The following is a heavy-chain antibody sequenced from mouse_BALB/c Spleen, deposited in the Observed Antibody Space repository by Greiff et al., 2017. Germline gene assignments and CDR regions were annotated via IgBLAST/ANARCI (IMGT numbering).Heavy chain of an antibody. D-gene: IGHD3-2*01. V-gene: IGHV10-1*02. J-gene: IGHJ3*01. Sequence: EVKLVESGGGLVQPKGSLKLSCAASGFTFNTYAMNWVRQAPGKGLEWVARIRSKSNNYATYYADSVKDRFTISRDDSQSMLYLQMNNLKTEDTAMYYCVMTAREAYWGQGTLVTVSA. CDR3: VMTAREAY. CDR1: GFTFNTYA. CDR2: IRSKSNNYAT.